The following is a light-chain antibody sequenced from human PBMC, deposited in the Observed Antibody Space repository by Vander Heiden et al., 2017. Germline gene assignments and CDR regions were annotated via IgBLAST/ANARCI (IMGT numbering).Light chain of an antibody. J-gene: IGKJ3*01. V-gene: IGKV1-5*03. CDR1: QGISTS. Sequence: DIQMTQSPPTLSASVGDRVIITCRASQGISTSLAWYQQKPGKAPKLLIYKASSLESGVPSRFSGSGSGTEFTLTISSLQPDDFATYFCQQYSGYPFIFGPGTKVDVK. CDR3: QQYSGYPFI. CDR2: KAS.